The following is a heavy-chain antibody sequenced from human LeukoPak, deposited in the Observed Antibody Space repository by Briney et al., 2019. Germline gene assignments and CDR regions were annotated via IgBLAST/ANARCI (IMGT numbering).Heavy chain of an antibody. CDR2: FTRLGGNT. V-gene: IGHV3-23*01. Sequence: GGSLSLSCAASGFMLSNYAMSWVRQAPGKGLEWVSTFTRLGGNTYYADSVKGRFTISRDTSKNTLYLQMNSLRAEDTAIYYCARDSGGTSGWFMDYWGQGTLVTVFS. D-gene: IGHD6-19*01. CDR3: ARDSGGTSGWFMDY. J-gene: IGHJ4*02. CDR1: GFMLSNYA.